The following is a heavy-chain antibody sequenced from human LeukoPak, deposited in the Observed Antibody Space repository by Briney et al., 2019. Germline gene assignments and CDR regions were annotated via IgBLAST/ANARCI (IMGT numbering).Heavy chain of an antibody. CDR1: GFTFSSYW. Sequence: QPGGSLRLSCAASGFTFSSYWMSWVRQAPGKGLEWVANIKQDGSEKYNVDSVKGRFTISRDNAKNSLYLQMNSLRAEDTAVYYCASACSSASCYSRGGYWGQGTLVTVSS. J-gene: IGHJ4*02. D-gene: IGHD2-2*01. CDR3: ASACSSASCYSRGGY. CDR2: IKQDGSEK. V-gene: IGHV3-7*01.